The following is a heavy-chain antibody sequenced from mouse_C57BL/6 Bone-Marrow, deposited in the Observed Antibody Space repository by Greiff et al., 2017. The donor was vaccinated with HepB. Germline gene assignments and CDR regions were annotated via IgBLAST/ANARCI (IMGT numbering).Heavy chain of an antibody. Sequence: GGGLVQPKGSLKLSCAASGFSFNTYAMNWVRQAPGKGLEWVARIRSKSNNYATYYADSVKDRFTISRDDSESMLYLQMNNLKTEDTAMYYCVRQSTHYFDYWGQGTTLTVSS. CDR1: GFSFNTYA. V-gene: IGHV10-1*01. J-gene: IGHJ2*01. D-gene: IGHD5-1*01. CDR3: VRQSTHYFDY. CDR2: IRSKSNNYAT.